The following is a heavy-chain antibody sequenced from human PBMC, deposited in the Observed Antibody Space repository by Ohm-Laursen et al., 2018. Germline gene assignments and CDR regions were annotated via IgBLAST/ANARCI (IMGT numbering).Heavy chain of an antibody. Sequence: SLRLSCSASGFTFSSYGMHWVRQAPGKGLEWVAVIWYDGSNKYYADSVKGRFTISRDNSKSTLYLQMNSLRAEDTAVYYCARGYDFWSGYSGEDAFDIWGQGTMVTVSS. CDR3: ARGYDFWSGYSGEDAFDI. D-gene: IGHD3-3*01. CDR2: IWYDGSNK. J-gene: IGHJ3*02. CDR1: GFTFSSYG. V-gene: IGHV3-33*01.